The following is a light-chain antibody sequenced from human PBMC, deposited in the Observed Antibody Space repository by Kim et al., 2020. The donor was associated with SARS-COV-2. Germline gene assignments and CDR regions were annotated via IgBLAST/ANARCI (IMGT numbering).Light chain of an antibody. CDR3: NSYTTSGAWV. CDR2: YVS. J-gene: IGLJ3*02. CDR1: SSDVGGYNY. V-gene: IGLV2-14*03. Sequence: GQSITISCTGTSSDVGGYNYVSWYQQHPGKAPRLMIYYVSDRPSGVSNRFSGSKSGNTASLTISGLQAEDEADYYCNSYTTSGAWVFGGGTQLTVL.